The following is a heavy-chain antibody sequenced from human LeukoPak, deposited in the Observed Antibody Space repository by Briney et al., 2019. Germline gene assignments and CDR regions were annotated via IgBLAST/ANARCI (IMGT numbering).Heavy chain of an antibody. Sequence: SQTLSLTCAIPGDSVSNYSAAWNWIRQSPSRGLEWLGRAYYRSKWYYDYAVSVKSRITINPDTSKNQFSLQLTSVTPEDTAVYYCARDKRGSAAAGILDYWGQGTLVTVSS. CDR2: AYYRSKWYY. CDR1: GDSVSNYSAA. CDR3: ARDKRGSAAAGILDY. D-gene: IGHD3-10*01. V-gene: IGHV6-1*01. J-gene: IGHJ4*02.